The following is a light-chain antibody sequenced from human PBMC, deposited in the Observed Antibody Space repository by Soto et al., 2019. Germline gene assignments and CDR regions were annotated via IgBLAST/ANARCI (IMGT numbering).Light chain of an antibody. J-gene: IGKJ4*01. Sequence: IVLTQSPGTLSLSPGERATLSCRASQSVTNRYLAWYQQKPGQSPRLLIYGGSNRATGIPDRFSGSGSETDFTLTISRLEPEDFAVYYCQQYGSSRLTFGGGTKVDIK. V-gene: IGKV3-20*01. CDR3: QQYGSSRLT. CDR1: QSVTNRY. CDR2: GGS.